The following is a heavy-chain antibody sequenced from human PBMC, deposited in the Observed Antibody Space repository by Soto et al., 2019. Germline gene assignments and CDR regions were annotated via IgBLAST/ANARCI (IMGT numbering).Heavy chain of an antibody. CDR3: AREADIWFDP. Sequence: QVQLQESGPGLVKPSQTLSLTCTVSGGSISSGGYYWSWIRQHPGKGLEWIGYIYYSGSTYYNPSLNSRFTISVDTSKNQFSLKLSSVAAADTALYYCAREADIWFDPWGQGTLVTVSS. J-gene: IGHJ5*02. CDR2: IYYSGST. V-gene: IGHV4-31*03. CDR1: GGSISSGGYY.